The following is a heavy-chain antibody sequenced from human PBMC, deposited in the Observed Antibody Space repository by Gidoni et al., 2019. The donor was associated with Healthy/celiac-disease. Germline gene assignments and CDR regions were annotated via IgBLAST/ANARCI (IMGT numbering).Heavy chain of an antibody. CDR1: GFTFSSYG. Sequence: QVQLVESGGGVVQPGRSLRLSCAASGFTFSSYGMHWVRQAPGKGLEWVAVIWYDGSNKYYADSVKGRFTISRDNSKNTLYLQMNSLRAEDTAVYYCARDTTLDYGEQQGLFDYWGQGTLVTVSS. D-gene: IGHD4-17*01. V-gene: IGHV3-33*01. J-gene: IGHJ4*02. CDR3: ARDTTLDYGEQQGLFDY. CDR2: IWYDGSNK.